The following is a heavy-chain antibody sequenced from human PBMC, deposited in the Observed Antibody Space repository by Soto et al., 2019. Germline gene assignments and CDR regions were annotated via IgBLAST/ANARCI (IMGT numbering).Heavy chain of an antibody. CDR3: GRVMIGTSRHTDSDY. V-gene: IGHV4-39*01. CDR1: GASISSRDYY. CDR2: IDYNGVT. J-gene: IGHJ4*02. D-gene: IGHD2-2*01. Sequence: SETLSLTCSVSGASISSRDYYWGWIRQTPGKGLEWIGNIDYNGVTYYNPSLKSRVTVSKDTSKNQFSLKVASVTAADTATYYCGRVMIGTSRHTDSDYWGQGTQVTVSS.